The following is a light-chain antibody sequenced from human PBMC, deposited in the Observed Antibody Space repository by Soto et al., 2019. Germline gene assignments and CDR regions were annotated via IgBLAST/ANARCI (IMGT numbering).Light chain of an antibody. CDR1: QSISSY. J-gene: IGKJ1*01. V-gene: IGKV1-39*01. CDR3: QQCYSTLWT. Sequence: DIQMTQSPSSLSASVGDRVTITCRASQSISSYLNWYQQKPGKAPKLLIYAASSLQSGVPPRFSGSGSGTDFTLTISSLQPEDFATYYCQQCYSTLWTFGQGTKVEIK. CDR2: AAS.